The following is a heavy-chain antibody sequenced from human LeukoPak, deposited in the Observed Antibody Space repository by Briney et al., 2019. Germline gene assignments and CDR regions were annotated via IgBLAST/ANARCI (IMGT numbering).Heavy chain of an antibody. CDR3: GKTTTGYSSGRYPGWPIDY. CDR2: IFGSGGSA. J-gene: IGHJ4*02. D-gene: IGHD6-19*01. Sequence: GGSLRLSCAASGFRFNNFAMYWVRQAPGKGLEWVSGIFGSGGSAHYTDSVKGRFTISRDNSKSTVYLQMTSLRPEDTAVYYCGKTTTGYSSGRYPGWPIDYWGQGTLVTVSS. CDR1: GFRFNNFA. V-gene: IGHV3-23*01.